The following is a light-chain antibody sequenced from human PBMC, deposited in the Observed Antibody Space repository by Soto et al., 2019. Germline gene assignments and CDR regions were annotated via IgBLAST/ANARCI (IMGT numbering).Light chain of an antibody. CDR1: TGAVTSGYY. J-gene: IGLJ3*02. Sequence: QTVVTQEPSLTVAPGGTVTLTCASSTGAVTSGYYPNWFQQKPGQAPRALIYSTSNKNSWTPARFSGSLLGGKAALTLSGVQPEDEAEYHCLLYDRGTQVVVGGGTEVTVL. CDR2: STS. CDR3: LLYDRGTQVV. V-gene: IGLV7-43*01.